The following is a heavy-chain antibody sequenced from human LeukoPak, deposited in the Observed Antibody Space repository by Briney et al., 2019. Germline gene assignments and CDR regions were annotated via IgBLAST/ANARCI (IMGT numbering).Heavy chain of an antibody. Sequence: SETLSLTCTVSGGSISSSSYYWGWIRQPPGKGLEWIGEISHSGSTNYNPSLKSRVTISVDTSKNQFSLKLSSVTAADTAVYYCARGPPLITMTRAHAFDIWGQGTMVTVSS. CDR2: ISHSGST. CDR3: ARGPPLITMTRAHAFDI. D-gene: IGHD3-22*01. J-gene: IGHJ3*02. CDR1: GGSISSSSYY. V-gene: IGHV4-39*07.